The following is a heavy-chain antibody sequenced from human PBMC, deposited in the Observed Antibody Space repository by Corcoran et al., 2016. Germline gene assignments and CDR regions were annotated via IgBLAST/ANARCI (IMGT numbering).Heavy chain of an antibody. CDR1: GGSISSSSYY. CDR3: ARGHYDFCSCYLTTGSYYFDY. V-gene: IGHV4-39*07. D-gene: IGHD3-3*01. Sequence: QLQLQESGPGLVKPSETLSLTCTVSGGSISSSSYYWGWIRQPPGKGLEWIGSIYYSGSNYYHPSLKSRVTISVETSKNQFSLKLSSVTAADPAVYDGARGHYDFCSCYLTTGSYYFDYWGQGTLVTVSS. J-gene: IGHJ4*02. CDR2: IYYSGSN.